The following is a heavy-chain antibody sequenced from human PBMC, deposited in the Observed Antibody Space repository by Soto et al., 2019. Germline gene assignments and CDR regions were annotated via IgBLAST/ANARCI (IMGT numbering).Heavy chain of an antibody. CDR2: ISGSGGST. Sequence: QPGGSLRLSCAASGFTFSSYAMSWVRQAPGKGLEWVSAISGSGGSTYYADSVKGRFTISRDNSKNTLYLQMNSLRAEDTAVYYCAKGGPHGSGQWLAYYYYYGMDVWGQGTTVTVSS. V-gene: IGHV3-23*01. J-gene: IGHJ6*02. D-gene: IGHD6-19*01. CDR1: GFTFSSYA. CDR3: AKGGPHGSGQWLAYYYYYGMDV.